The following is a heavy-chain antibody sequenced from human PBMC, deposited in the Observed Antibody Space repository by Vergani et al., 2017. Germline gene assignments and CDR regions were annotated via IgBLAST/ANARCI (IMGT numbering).Heavy chain of an antibody. J-gene: IGHJ4*02. D-gene: IGHD3-10*01. Sequence: EVQLVESGGDLVQPGRSLRLSCQTSGFNFGEYGVSWVRQAPGKGLEWIGFIRSKTYGATTEYAASVRGRFTISRDDSKGIAYLQMNSLRAEDTAVYYCARDRRVRGVNEYWGQGTLVTVSS. CDR1: GFNFGEYG. CDR2: IRSKTYGATT. CDR3: ARDRRVRGVNEY. V-gene: IGHV3-49*04.